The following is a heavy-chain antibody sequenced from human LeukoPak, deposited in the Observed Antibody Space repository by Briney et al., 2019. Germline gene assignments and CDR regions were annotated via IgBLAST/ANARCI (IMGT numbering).Heavy chain of an antibody. J-gene: IGHJ5*02. CDR2: IYYSGST. CDR3: ARLAPPMKRFDP. Sequence: SETLSLTCTVSGGSISSSSYYWGWIRQPPGKGLEWIGSIYYSGSTYYNPSLKSRVTISVDTSKNQFSLKLSSVTAADTAVYYCARLAPPMKRFDPWGQGTLVTVSS. V-gene: IGHV4-39*01. CDR1: GGSISSSSYY. D-gene: IGHD3-22*01.